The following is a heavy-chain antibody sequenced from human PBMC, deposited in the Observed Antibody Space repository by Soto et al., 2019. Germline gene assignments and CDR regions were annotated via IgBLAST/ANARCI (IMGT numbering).Heavy chain of an antibody. J-gene: IGHJ4*02. CDR3: ARDCHSGSYYVPLCY. V-gene: IGHV3-30-3*01. D-gene: IGHD1-26*01. CDR2: ISYDGSNK. Sequence: GGSLRLSCAASGFTFSSYAMHWVRQAPGKGLEWVAVISYDGSNKYYADSVKGRFTISRDNSKNTLYLQMNSLRAEDTAVYYCARDCHSGSYYVPLCYWGQGTLVTVSS. CDR1: GFTFSSYA.